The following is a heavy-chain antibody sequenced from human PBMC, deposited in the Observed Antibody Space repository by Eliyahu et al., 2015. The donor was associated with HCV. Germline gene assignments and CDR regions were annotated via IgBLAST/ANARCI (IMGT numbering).Heavy chain of an antibody. J-gene: IGHJ4*02. V-gene: IGHV4-59*01. CDR3: VGTIIGSMLDW. CDR1: RASIYDYY. CDR2: IHYTGDT. Sequence: QVQLQESGPGLVKPSXTLSLXCSVSRASIYDYYWXWIRQPPGKGLEYIGYIHYTGDTKCSSSLKSRATMSLDTSKNQFSLHLNSVTAADTALYYCVGTIIGSMLDWWGQGTPVIVSS. D-gene: IGHD3-10*01.